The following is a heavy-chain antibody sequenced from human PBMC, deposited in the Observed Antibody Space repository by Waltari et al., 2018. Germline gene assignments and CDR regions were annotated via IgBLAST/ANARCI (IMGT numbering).Heavy chain of an antibody. J-gene: IGHJ4*02. CDR3: ARASTPDIVVVPAAIGY. Sequence: QVQLVQSGAEVKKPGASVKVSCKASGYTFTGYYLHWVRPAPGTGLEWMGWTNPNRGGTNYAQKFQGRVTMTRDTSISTAYMELSRLRSDDTAVYYCARASTPDIVVVPAAIGYWGQGTLVTVSS. CDR2: TNPNRGGT. V-gene: IGHV1-2*02. D-gene: IGHD2-2*01. CDR1: GYTFTGYY.